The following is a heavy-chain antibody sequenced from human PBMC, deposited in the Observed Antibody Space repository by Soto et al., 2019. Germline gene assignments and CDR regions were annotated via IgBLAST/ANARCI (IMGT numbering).Heavy chain of an antibody. CDR3: TTDTYYDILTGYLLLDY. V-gene: IGHV3-15*07. J-gene: IGHJ4*02. D-gene: IGHD3-9*01. Sequence: GGSLRLSCAASGFTFSNAWMNWVRQAPGKGLEWVGRIKSKTDGGTTDYAAPVKGRFTISRDDSKNTLYLQMNSLKTEDTAVYYCTTDTYYDILTGYLLLDYWGQGTLVTVSS. CDR2: IKSKTDGGTT. CDR1: GFTFSNAW.